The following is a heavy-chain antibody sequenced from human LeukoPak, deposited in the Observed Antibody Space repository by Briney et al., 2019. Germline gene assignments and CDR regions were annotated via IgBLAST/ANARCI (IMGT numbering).Heavy chain of an antibody. V-gene: IGHV3-21*01. J-gene: IGHJ4*02. CDR2: ISSSSSYI. CDR1: GFTFSGYS. D-gene: IGHD5-18*01. Sequence: GGSLRLSCAASGFTFSGYSMNWVRQAPGKGLEWVSSISSSSSYIYYADSMKGRFTVSRDNARNSVYLQMNSLRVEDTALYYCVRGRYNYGYIFDYWGQGTLVTASS. CDR3: VRGRYNYGYIFDY.